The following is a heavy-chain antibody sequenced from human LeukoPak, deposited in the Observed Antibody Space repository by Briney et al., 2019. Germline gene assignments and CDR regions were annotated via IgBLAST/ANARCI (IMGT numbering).Heavy chain of an antibody. CDR2: ISSSSGTI. Sequence: NWVRQAPGKGLEWVSYISSSSGTIYYADSVKGRFTISRDNAKNSLYLQMNSLRAEDTAVYYCASGAAAMYAFDIWGQGTMVTVSS. CDR3: ASGAAAMYAFDI. D-gene: IGHD2-2*01. J-gene: IGHJ3*02. V-gene: IGHV3-48*04.